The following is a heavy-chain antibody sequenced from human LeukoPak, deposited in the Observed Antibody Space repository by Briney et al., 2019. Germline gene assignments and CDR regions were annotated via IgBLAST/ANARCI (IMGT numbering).Heavy chain of an antibody. CDR2: VDPEDGET. CDR1: GYTFTDYY. J-gene: IGHJ1*01. CDR3: ATRVSRVRGVNQH. V-gene: IGHV1-69-2*01. Sequence: GAAVKISCKASGYTFTDYYMHWVQQAPGKGLEWMGRVDPEDGETIYAEKFQGRVTITADTSTDTAYMELSSLRSEDTAVYYCATRVSRVRGVNQHWGQGTLVTVSS. D-gene: IGHD3-10*01.